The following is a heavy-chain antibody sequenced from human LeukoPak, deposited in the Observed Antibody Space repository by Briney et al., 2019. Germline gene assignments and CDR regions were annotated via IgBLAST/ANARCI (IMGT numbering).Heavy chain of an antibody. CDR1: GGSINSGGYY. CDR2: IYHSGST. V-gene: IGHV4-30-2*01. CDR3: ARGPTRYYKTSPGWFDP. D-gene: IGHD3-10*01. J-gene: IGHJ5*02. Sequence: SQTLSLTCTVSGGSINSGGYYWSWIRQPPGKGLEWIGYIYHSGSTYYNPSLKSRVTISVDRSKNQFSLKLSSVTAADTAVYYCARGPTRYYKTSPGWFDPWGQGTLVTVSS.